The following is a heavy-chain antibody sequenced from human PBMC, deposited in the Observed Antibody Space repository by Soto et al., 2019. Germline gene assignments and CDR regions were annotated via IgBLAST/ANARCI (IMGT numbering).Heavy chain of an antibody. Sequence: GGSLRLSCAASGFTFSSYAMSWVCQAPGKGLEWVSAISGSGGSTYYADSVKGRFTISRDNSKNTLYLQMNSLRAEDTAVYYCAKAIRTFGGVIVIPVVDYWGQGTLVTVSS. J-gene: IGHJ4*02. D-gene: IGHD3-16*02. V-gene: IGHV3-23*01. CDR2: ISGSGGST. CDR1: GFTFSSYA. CDR3: AKAIRTFGGVIVIPVVDY.